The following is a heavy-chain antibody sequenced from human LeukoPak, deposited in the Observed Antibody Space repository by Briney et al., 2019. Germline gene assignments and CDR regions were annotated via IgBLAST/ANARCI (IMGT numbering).Heavy chain of an antibody. CDR2: IIPIFGTA. CDR3: AREFAVVPAAMWHYYYYMDV. CDR1: GGTFSSYA. D-gene: IGHD2-2*01. J-gene: IGHJ6*03. V-gene: IGHV1-69*05. Sequence: ASVKVSCKASGGTFSSYAISWVRQAPGPGLEWMGRIIPIFGTANYAQKLQGRVTMTTDTSTSTAYMELRSLRSDDTAVYYCAREFAVVPAAMWHYYYYMDVWGKGTTVTVSS.